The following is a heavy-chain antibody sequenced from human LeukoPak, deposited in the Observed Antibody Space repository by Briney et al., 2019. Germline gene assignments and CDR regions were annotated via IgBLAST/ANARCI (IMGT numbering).Heavy chain of an antibody. D-gene: IGHD5-24*01. CDR2: IVVGSGNT. CDR1: GFTFTSSA. V-gene: IGHV1-58*02. J-gene: IGHJ6*03. CDR3: ARQMATITPGVYYYYYMDV. Sequence: ASVKVSCKASGFTFTSSAMQWVRQARGQRLEWIGWIVVGSGNTNYAQKFQERVTITRDMSTSTAYMELSSLRSEDTAVYYCARQMATITPGVYYYYYMDVWGKGTTVTVSS.